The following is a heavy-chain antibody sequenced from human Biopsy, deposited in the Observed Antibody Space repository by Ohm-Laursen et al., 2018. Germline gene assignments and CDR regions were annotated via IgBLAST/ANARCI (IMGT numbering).Heavy chain of an antibody. CDR1: GGSISDSTYH. CDR2: IYYSGNT. V-gene: IGHV4-39*01. Sequence: GTLSLTCTVSGGSISDSTYHWGWIRQSPGKGLERIGNIYYSGNTDYSPSLKSRVTISVDTSSNQFSLKLRTVTAADTAVYYCARQVDFWSGYVDYWGQGTLVAVSS. D-gene: IGHD3-3*01. J-gene: IGHJ4*02. CDR3: ARQVDFWSGYVDY.